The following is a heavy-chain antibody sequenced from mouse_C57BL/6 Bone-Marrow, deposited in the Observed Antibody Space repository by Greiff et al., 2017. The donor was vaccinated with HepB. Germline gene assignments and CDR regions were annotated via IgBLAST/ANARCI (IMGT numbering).Heavy chain of an antibody. CDR3: ARRVTTVVADYFDY. V-gene: IGHV1-81*01. CDR2: IYARSGNT. CDR1: GYTFTSYG. D-gene: IGHD1-1*01. Sequence: VQRVESGAELARPGASVKLSCKASGYTFTSYGISWVKQRTGQGLEWIGEIYARSGNTYYNEKFKGKATLTADKSSSTAYMELRSLTSEDSAVYFCARRVTTVVADYFDYWGQGTTLTVSS. J-gene: IGHJ2*01.